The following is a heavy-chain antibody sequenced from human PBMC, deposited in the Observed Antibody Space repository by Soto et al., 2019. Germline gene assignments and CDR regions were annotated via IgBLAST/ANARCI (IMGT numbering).Heavy chain of an antibody. Sequence: QVQLVQSGAEVKKPGASVKVSCKASDYTFTSYDISWVRQAPGQGLAWMGWISAYSGNTNYAQKFQGRVTMTTDTSTSTAYMELRSLRSADTAVYYCAREGQTESYFDYWGRGTLVTVSS. J-gene: IGHJ4*02. CDR1: DYTFTSYD. CDR2: ISAYSGNT. V-gene: IGHV1-18*01. CDR3: AREGQTESYFDY.